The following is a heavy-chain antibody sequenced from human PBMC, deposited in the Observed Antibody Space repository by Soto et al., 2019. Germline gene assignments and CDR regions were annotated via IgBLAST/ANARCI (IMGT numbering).Heavy chain of an antibody. Sequence: DSAKVSCKASGDPLTTYGSSWVRHAPGQGLEWMEWSSAYNANTNYVKKLQGGVTMNTDTXTSTAYLELRSLRSDYTALYYCAMGADAGIDYWGQGTMVTVA. J-gene: IGHJ4*02. CDR2: SSAYNANT. V-gene: IGHV1-18*01. CDR3: AMGADAGIDY. CDR1: GDPLTTYG. D-gene: IGHD6-13*01.